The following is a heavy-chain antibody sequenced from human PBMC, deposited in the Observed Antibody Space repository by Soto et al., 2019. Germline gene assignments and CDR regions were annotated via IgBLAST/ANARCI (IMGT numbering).Heavy chain of an antibody. Sequence: QVQLVQSGAEVKKPGASVKVSCKASGYTFTSYYMHWVRQAPGQGLEWMGIINPSGGSTSYAQKFQGRVTMTXXTXTXIVYMELSSLRSEDTAVYYCAAQWLVPGSYYYGMDVWGQGTTVTVSS. D-gene: IGHD6-19*01. J-gene: IGHJ6*02. CDR2: INPSGGST. V-gene: IGHV1-46*01. CDR1: GYTFTSYY. CDR3: AAQWLVPGSYYYGMDV.